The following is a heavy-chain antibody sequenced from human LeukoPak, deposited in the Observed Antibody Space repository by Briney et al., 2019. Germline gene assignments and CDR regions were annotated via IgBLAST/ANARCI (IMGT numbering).Heavy chain of an antibody. CDR1: GDSVSSINGA. Sequence: SQTLSVTCAISGDSVSSINGAWNWVRQSPSRGLEWLGRTYYRSKWYYYYEASMQRRITIETDTSKNQFSLHLYSVTPEDTAVYYCARDLGNTGWHTFDYWGQGTLVTVSS. V-gene: IGHV6-1*01. CDR2: TYYRSKWYY. J-gene: IGHJ4*02. CDR3: ARDLGNTGWHTFDY. D-gene: IGHD5-12*01.